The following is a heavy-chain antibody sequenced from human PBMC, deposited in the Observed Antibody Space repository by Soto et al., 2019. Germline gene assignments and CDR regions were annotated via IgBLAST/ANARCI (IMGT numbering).Heavy chain of an antibody. Sequence: GGSLRLSCAASGFTFSSYAMSWVRQAPGKGLEWVSAISGSGGSTYYADSVKGRFTISRDNSKNTLYLQMNSLRAEDTAVYYCAKSGLDGDSLYYYMDVWGKGTTVTVSS. D-gene: IGHD4-17*01. J-gene: IGHJ6*03. CDR1: GFTFSSYA. V-gene: IGHV3-23*01. CDR2: ISGSGGST. CDR3: AKSGLDGDSLYYYMDV.